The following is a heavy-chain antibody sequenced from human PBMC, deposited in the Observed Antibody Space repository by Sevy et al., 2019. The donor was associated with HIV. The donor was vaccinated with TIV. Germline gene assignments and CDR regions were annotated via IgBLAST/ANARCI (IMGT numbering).Heavy chain of an antibody. V-gene: IGHV3-21*01. CDR1: GFTFSTYT. D-gene: IGHD3-10*01. J-gene: IGHJ3*02. Sequence: GGSLRLSCAASGFTFSTYTMNWVRQAPGKGLEWVSCISFSSNYIYYADSVKGRFTISRDNAKNSLYLQMSSLRAEDTAVYYCARPYGSGSWEAFDIWGQGTMVTVSS. CDR3: ARPYGSGSWEAFDI. CDR2: ISFSSNYI.